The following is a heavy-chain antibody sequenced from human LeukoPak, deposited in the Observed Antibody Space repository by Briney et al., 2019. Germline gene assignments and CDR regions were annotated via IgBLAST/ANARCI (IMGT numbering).Heavy chain of an antibody. Sequence: GGSLRLSCAASVFTSSSYSMNWVRQAPGKGLEWVSSISSSSSYIYYADSVKGRFTISRDNAKNSLYLQMNSLRAEDTAVYYCARDTYYYDSSGYWSPYYFDYWGQGTLVTVSS. CDR2: ISSSSSYI. J-gene: IGHJ4*02. CDR3: ARDTYYYDSSGYWSPYYFDY. V-gene: IGHV3-21*01. CDR1: VFTSSSYS. D-gene: IGHD3-22*01.